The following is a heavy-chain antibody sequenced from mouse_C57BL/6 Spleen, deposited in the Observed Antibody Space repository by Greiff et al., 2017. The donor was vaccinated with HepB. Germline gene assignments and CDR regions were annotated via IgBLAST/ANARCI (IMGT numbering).Heavy chain of an antibody. CDR3: ARSGYGGGAWFAY. Sequence: QVQLQQPGAELVKPGASVKLSCKASGYTFTSYWMHWVKQRPGQGLEWIGMIHPNSGSTNYNEKFKSKATLTVDKSSSTAYMQLSSLTSEDSAVYYCARSGYGGGAWFAYWGQGTLVTVSA. CDR2: IHPNSGST. J-gene: IGHJ3*01. D-gene: IGHD1-1*02. V-gene: IGHV1-64*01. CDR1: GYTFTSYW.